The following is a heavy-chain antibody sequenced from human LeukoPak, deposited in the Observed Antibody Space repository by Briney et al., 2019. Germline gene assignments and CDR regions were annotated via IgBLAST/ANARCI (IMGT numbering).Heavy chain of an antibody. D-gene: IGHD4-17*01. CDR2: ISSSSSYI. J-gene: IGHJ2*01. V-gene: IGHV3-21*01. CDR1: GFTFSSNE. CDR3: ARDDDYGDYSDWYFDL. Sequence: GGSLRLSCAASGFTFSSNEMNWVRQAPGKGLEWVSSISSSSSYIYYADSVKGRFTISRDNAKTSLYLQMNSLRAEDTAVYYCARDDDYGDYSDWYFDLWGRGTLVTVSS.